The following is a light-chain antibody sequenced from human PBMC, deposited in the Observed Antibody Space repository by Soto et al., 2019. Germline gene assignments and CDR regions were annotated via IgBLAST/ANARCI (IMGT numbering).Light chain of an antibody. CDR3: QQYYSYPNT. CDR2: PAT. V-gene: IGKV1-8*01. J-gene: IGKJ5*01. Sequence: AIRMTQSPSSLSASTGDRVTITCRTSQGISSYLAWYQQKPGKAPKPLMYPATTLQSGVPSRFSGSGSGTDFTLTISCLQSEDFATYYSQQYYSYPNTFVHGTCLEI. CDR1: QGISSY.